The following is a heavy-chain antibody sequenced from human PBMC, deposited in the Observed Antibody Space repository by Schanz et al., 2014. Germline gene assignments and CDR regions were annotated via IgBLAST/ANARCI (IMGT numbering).Heavy chain of an antibody. V-gene: IGHV1-69*04. Sequence: QVPLVQSGAEVKKAGASVKVSCTVSGYTLSKLSIHWVRQAPGQGFEWVGSIIPPLRQTRYAQKFEERVIITADTSTTTVYMDLASLTSDDTAVYFCARIIDGDYLYWGQGTLVTVSS. CDR1: GYTLSKLS. CDR2: IIPPLRQT. CDR3: ARIIDGDYLY. D-gene: IGHD4-17*01. J-gene: IGHJ4*02.